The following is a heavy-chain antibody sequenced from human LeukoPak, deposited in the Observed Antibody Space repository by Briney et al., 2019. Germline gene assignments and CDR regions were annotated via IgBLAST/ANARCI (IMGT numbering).Heavy chain of an antibody. J-gene: IGHJ5*02. D-gene: IGHD2-15*01. CDR3: ARAPLIGPSGGWFDP. Sequence: ASVKVSCKASGYTFAGYYMHWVRQAPGQGLEWMGWINPNSGGTNYAQKFQGRVTMTRDTSISTAYMELSRLRSDDTAVYYCARAPLIGPSGGWFDPWGQGTLVTVSS. V-gene: IGHV1-2*02. CDR2: INPNSGGT. CDR1: GYTFAGYY.